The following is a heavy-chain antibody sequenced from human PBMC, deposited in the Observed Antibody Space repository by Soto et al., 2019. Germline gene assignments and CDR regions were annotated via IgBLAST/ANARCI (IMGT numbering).Heavy chain of an antibody. J-gene: IGHJ6*03. CDR2: INAGNGNT. D-gene: IGHD2-2*01. V-gene: IGHV1-3*01. CDR3: ARELGYCTSTSCSDYYYYYMDV. CDR1: GYTFTSYA. Sequence: QVQLVQSGAEVRESGASVKVSCKASGYTFTSYAMHWVRQAPGQRLEWMGWINAGNGNTKYSQKFQDRVTFTRDTSPSTAYMELSSLRSEDTALYSCARELGYCTSTSCSDYYYYYMDVWGKGTTVAVSS.